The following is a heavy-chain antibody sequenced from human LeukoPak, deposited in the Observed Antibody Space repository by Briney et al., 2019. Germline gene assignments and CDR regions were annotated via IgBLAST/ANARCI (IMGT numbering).Heavy chain of an antibody. CDR1: GGSTSSSNHY. J-gene: IGHJ4*02. CDR3: ARHVFSAGEVVWFDY. Sequence: SETLSLTCSVSGGSTSSSNHYWAWIRQPPGKGLEWIGNVYFTGSTYYNPSLKSRVTMSIRTSKNEFSLNLGSVTAADTAVYYCARHVFSAGEVVWFDYWGQGTLVTVSS. CDR2: VYFTGST. D-gene: IGHD2-21*01. V-gene: IGHV4-39*01.